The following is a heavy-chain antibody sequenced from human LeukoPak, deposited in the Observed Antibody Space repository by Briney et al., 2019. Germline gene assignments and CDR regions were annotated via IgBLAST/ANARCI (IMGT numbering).Heavy chain of an antibody. CDR2: IKRDGSQK. V-gene: IGHV3-7*01. J-gene: IGHJ4*02. CDR1: GFTFSTYW. Sequence: GGSLRLSCAASGFTFSTYWMNWVRQAPGKGLEWVANIKRDGSQKDYVDSVKGRFTISRDNAKNSLYLQMNNLRAEDTAVYYCARDEDSGSYYLGHWCQGTLVTVSS. D-gene: IGHD1-26*01. CDR3: ARDEDSGSYYLGH.